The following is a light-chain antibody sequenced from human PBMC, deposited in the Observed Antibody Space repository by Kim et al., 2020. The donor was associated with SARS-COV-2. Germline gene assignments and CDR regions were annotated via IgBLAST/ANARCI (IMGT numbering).Light chain of an antibody. J-gene: IGKJ1*01. V-gene: IGKV1-27*01. CDR1: QGISNY. Sequence: ASVGDRVTITCRASQGISNYLAWYQQKPGKVPKLLIYAASTLQSGVPSRFSGSGSGTDFTITISSLQPEDVATYYCQKYNSAPWGFGQGTKVDIK. CDR2: AAS. CDR3: QKYNSAPWG.